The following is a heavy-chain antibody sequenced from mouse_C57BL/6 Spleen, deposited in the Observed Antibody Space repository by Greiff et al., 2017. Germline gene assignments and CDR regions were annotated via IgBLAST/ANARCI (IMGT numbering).Heavy chain of an antibody. J-gene: IGHJ2*01. D-gene: IGHD1-1*01. Sequence: EVQLQQSGAELVRPGASVKLSCPSSGFNIKDDYMHWVKPRPEQGLEWIGWLDPENGDTEYASKFQGKATITADTSSNTAYLQLSSLTSEDTAVYYCTTSITTVADYWGQGTTLTGSS. CDR2: LDPENGDT. CDR1: GFNIKDDY. CDR3: TTSITTVADY. V-gene: IGHV14-4*01.